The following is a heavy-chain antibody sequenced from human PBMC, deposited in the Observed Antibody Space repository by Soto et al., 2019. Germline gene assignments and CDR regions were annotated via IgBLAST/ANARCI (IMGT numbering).Heavy chain of an antibody. CDR1: GGTFSSYA. V-gene: IGHV1-69*13. Sequence: ASVKVSCKASGGTFSSYAISWVRQAPGQGLEWMGGIIPIFGTANYAQKFQGRVTITADESTSTAYMELSSLRSEDTAVYYCASSRRVATIGKDYFDYWGQGTLVTVSS. J-gene: IGHJ4*02. D-gene: IGHD5-12*01. CDR2: IIPIFGTA. CDR3: ASSRRVATIGKDYFDY.